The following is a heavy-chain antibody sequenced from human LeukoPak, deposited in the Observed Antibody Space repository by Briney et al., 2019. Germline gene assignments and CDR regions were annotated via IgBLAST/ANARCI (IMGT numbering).Heavy chain of an antibody. V-gene: IGHV1-18*01. Sequence: ASVKVSCKASGYTFTRYGISWVRQAPGQGLEWMGWISAYNGNTYYAEKLQGRVAMTTNTSTTTAYMELSGLRSDDTAVYYCARGGIVSSDYYYYYYAMDVWGQGTTVTVSS. CDR3: ARGGIVSSDYYYYYYAMDV. CDR1: GYTFTRYG. CDR2: ISAYNGNT. D-gene: IGHD1-26*01. J-gene: IGHJ6*02.